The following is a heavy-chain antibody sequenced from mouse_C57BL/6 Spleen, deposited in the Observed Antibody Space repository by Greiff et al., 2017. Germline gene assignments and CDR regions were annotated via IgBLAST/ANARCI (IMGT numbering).Heavy chain of an antibody. CDR1: GFSLTSYG. D-gene: IGHD2-4*01. CDR2: IWSGGST. CDR3: ARKEGDYYFYAMDY. V-gene: IGHV2-2*01. Sequence: QVQLQQSGPGLVQPSQCLSITCPVSGFSLTSYGVHWVRQSPGKGLEWLGVIWSGGSTDYNAAFISRLSISKDNSKSQVFFKMNSLQADDTAIYYCARKEGDYYFYAMDYWGQGTSVTVSS. J-gene: IGHJ4*01.